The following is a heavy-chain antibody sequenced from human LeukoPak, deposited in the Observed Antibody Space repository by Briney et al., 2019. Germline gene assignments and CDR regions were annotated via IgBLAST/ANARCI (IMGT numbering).Heavy chain of an antibody. CDR3: ARDFDMGITPGDDFDF. CDR2: IKEDGTYT. D-gene: IGHD3-9*01. Sequence: PGGSLRLSCAASGFSFSKYWMHWVRQTPGEGLVWVARIKEDGTYTSYADSVKGRFTISRDNARNTVFLQMNSLRAEDTAVYYCARDFDMGITPGDDFDFWGQEPWSPSPQ. J-gene: IGHJ4*01. V-gene: IGHV3-74*01. CDR1: GFSFSKYW.